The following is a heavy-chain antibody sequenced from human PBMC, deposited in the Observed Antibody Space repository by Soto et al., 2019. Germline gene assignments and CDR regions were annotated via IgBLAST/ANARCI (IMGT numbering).Heavy chain of an antibody. V-gene: IGHV3-11*06. CDR1: GFTFGDSY. Sequence: PGGSLRLSCAGSGFTFGDSYMSWIRQAPGKGLEWLSYISPGSRYPAYADSVKGRFTISRDNAKRSLYLQMMSLTAEDTAIYYCVAEQSITARPDCWGQGTLVTVSS. D-gene: IGHD6-6*01. CDR2: ISPGSRYP. J-gene: IGHJ4*02. CDR3: VAEQSITARPDC.